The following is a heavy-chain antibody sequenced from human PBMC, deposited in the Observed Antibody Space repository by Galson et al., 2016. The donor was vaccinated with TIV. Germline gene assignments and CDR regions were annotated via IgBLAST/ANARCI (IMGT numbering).Heavy chain of an antibody. D-gene: IGHD2-8*02. CDR3: ARDVSTGWFDP. V-gene: IGHV4-4*02. J-gene: IGHJ5*02. Sequence: NYNPSLKSRVTISADMSKNQVSLKVNSVTAADTAVYYCARDVSTGWFDPWGRGTLVTVAS.